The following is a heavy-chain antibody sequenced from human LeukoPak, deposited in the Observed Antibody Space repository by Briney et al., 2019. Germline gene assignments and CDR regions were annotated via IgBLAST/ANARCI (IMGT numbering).Heavy chain of an antibody. J-gene: IGHJ4*02. CDR2: FDPEDGET. D-gene: IGHD6-13*01. V-gene: IGHV1-24*01. Sequence: ASVKVSCKVSGYTLTELSMHWVRQAPGKGLEWMGGFDPEDGETIYAQKFQGRVTMTEDTSTDTAYMELSSLRSEDTAVYYCATASGIAITYYFDYWGQGTLVTVSS. CDR3: ATASGIAITYYFDY. CDR1: GYTLTELS.